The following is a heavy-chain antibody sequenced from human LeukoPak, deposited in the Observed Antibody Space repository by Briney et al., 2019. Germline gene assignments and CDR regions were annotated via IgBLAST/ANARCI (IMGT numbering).Heavy chain of an antibody. CDR1: GFTFSSYG. J-gene: IGHJ4*02. CDR2: IEYDGSNK. V-gene: IGHV3-30*02. Sequence: QSGGSLRLSCAASGFTFSSYGMHWVRQAPGKGLEWVAFIEYDGSNKYYADSVKDRFTISRDNSKNTLYLQMNSLRVEDTVVYYCGRDAKSIVVVVELPDYWGQGTLVTVSS. CDR3: GRDAKSIVVVVELPDY. D-gene: IGHD2-15*01.